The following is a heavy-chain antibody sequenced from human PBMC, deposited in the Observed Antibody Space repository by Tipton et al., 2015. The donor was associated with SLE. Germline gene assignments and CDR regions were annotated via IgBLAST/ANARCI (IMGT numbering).Heavy chain of an antibody. CDR3: ARATSAGRRFDY. Sequence: QVQLVQSGADVEKPGASVKVSCKASGYTFTSYYIHWVRQAPGQGLEWMGVINPSSGTTTYAQKFQGRVTMTRDTSTSTVYMELSSLGSEDTAIYYCARATSAGRRFDYWGQGTLVTVSS. V-gene: IGHV1-46*01. CDR1: GYTFTSYY. D-gene: IGHD1-26*01. CDR2: INPSSGTT. J-gene: IGHJ4*02.